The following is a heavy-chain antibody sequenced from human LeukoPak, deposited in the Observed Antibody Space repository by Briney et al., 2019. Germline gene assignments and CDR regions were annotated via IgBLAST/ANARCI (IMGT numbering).Heavy chain of an antibody. D-gene: IGHD1-26*01. CDR1: GFTFSNAW. Sequence: GGSLRLSCAASGFTFSNAWMNWVRQAPGKGLEWVSSIYSAGATHYAESVKGRFTISRDNSKNTLYLQMNSLRAEDMAVYYCARIEWERLGRAFDIWGQGTMVTVSS. J-gene: IGHJ3*02. CDR3: ARIEWERLGRAFDI. CDR2: IYSAGAT. V-gene: IGHV3-53*01.